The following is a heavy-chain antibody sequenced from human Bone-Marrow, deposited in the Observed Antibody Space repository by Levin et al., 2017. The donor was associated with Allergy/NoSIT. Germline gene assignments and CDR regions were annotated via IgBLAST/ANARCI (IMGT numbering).Heavy chain of an antibody. D-gene: IGHD6-13*01. J-gene: IGHJ4*02. CDR2: IYYSGST. V-gene: IGHV4-39*01. CDR1: GGSISSSSYY. Sequence: SQTLSLTCTVSGGSISSSSYYWGWIRQPPGKGLEWIGSIYYSGSTYYNPSLKSRVTISVDTSKNQFSLKLSSVTAADTAVYYCARLRPGSSWYGGYYFDYWGQGTLVTVSS. CDR3: ARLRPGSSWYGGYYFDY.